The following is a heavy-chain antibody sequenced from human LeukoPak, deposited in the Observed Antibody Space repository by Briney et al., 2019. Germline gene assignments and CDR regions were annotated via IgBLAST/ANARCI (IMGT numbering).Heavy chain of an antibody. CDR1: GGSISSGSYY. CDR2: IYTSGST. J-gene: IGHJ4*02. CDR3: ARGSYDSSGYPFDY. V-gene: IGHV4-61*02. Sequence: SQTLSLTCTVSGGSISSGSYYWSWIRQPGGKGLEWIVRIYTSGSTNYNPSLKSRVTISVDASKNQFSLKLSSVTAADTAVYYCARGSYDSSGYPFDYWGQGTLVTVSS. D-gene: IGHD3-22*01.